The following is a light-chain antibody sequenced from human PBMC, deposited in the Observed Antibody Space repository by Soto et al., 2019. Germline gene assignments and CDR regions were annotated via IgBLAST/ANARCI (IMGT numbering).Light chain of an antibody. CDR2: RAS. CDR1: QSINSN. CDR3: QQYNKWPRAT. J-gene: IGKJ4*01. V-gene: IGKV3-15*01. Sequence: IVMTQSPATLSVSPGERATLSCRASQSINSNLAWYQQKPGQAPRLLMFRASIRATGFPARFSGSGSGTEFNITISSLQSEDSAIYYCQQYNKWPRATFGGGTKVDI.